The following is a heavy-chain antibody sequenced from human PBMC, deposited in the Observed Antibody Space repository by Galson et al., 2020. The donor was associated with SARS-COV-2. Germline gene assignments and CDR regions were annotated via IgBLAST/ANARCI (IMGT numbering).Heavy chain of an antibody. V-gene: IGHV1-2*02. J-gene: IGHJ6*02. D-gene: IGHD5-12*01. Sequence: ASVKVSCKASGYTFTGYYMHWVRQAPGQGLEWMGWINPNSGGTNYAQKFQGRVTMTRDTSISTAYMELSRLRSDDTAVYYCAREMLVATNYYYYGMDVWGQGPTVTVSS. CDR1: GYTFTGYY. CDR3: AREMLVATNYYYYGMDV. CDR2: INPNSGGT.